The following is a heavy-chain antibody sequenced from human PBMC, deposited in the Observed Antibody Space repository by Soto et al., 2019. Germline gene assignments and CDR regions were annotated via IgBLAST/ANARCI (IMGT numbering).Heavy chain of an antibody. V-gene: IGHV4-31*03. D-gene: IGHD3-3*01. CDR1: GGSISSGGYY. CDR3: ARSPGRNPYDFWSGYYPAFPGLYGMDV. Sequence: PSETLSLTCTVSGGSISSGGYYWSWIRQHPGKGLEWIGYIYYSGSTYYNPSLKSRVTISVDTSKNQFSLKLSSVTAADTAVYYCARSPGRNPYDFWSGYYPAFPGLYGMDVWGQGTTVT. J-gene: IGHJ6*02. CDR2: IYYSGST.